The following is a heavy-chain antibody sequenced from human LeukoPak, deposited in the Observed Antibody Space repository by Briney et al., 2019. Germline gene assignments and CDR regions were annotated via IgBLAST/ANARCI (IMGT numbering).Heavy chain of an antibody. CDR3: ARARGIVVVPAASFDY. J-gene: IGHJ4*02. CDR1: GFTFSSYS. V-gene: IGHV3-21*01. CDR2: ISSSSSYI. D-gene: IGHD2-2*01. Sequence: GGSLRLSCAASGFTFSSYSMNWVRQAPGKGLEWVSSISSSSSYIYYADSVKGQFTISRDNAKNSLYLQMNSLRAEDTAVYYCARARGIVVVPAASFDYWGQGTLVTVSS.